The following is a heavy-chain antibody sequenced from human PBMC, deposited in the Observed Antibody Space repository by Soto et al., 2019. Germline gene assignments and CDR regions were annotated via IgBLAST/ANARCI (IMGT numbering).Heavy chain of an antibody. CDR2: IYTSGST. D-gene: IGHD4-4*01. CDR3: ARDGPPITTIYYYGMDV. V-gene: IGHV4-4*07. Sequence: SETLSLTCTVSGGSISSYYWSWIRQPAGKGLEWIGRIYTSGSTNYNPSLKSRVTMSVDTSKNQFSLKLSSVTAADTAVYYCARDGPPITTIYYYGMDVWGQGTTVTVSS. J-gene: IGHJ6*02. CDR1: GGSISSYY.